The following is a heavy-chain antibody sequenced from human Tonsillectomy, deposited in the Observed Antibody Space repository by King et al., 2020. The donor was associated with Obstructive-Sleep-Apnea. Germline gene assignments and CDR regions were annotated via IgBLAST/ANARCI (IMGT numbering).Heavy chain of an antibody. CDR1: GYSFTSYW. Sequence: VQLVESGAEVKKPGESLKIYCKGSGYSFTSYWIGWVRQMPGKGLEWIGIIYPGVSDTSYSPSFQGQVTIEADKSISTAYLQWSSLKAPDTAMYYCASIDEGGYFDWWGQGTLVTVSS. CDR2: IYPGVSDT. D-gene: IGHD2-15*01. CDR3: ASIDEGGYFDW. V-gene: IGHV5-51*01. J-gene: IGHJ4*02.